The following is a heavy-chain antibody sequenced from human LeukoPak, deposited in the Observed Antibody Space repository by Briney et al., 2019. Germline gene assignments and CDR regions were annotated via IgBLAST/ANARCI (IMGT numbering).Heavy chain of an antibody. CDR3: ARGGAWSAVDY. Sequence: ASVKVSCKASGYXFISYGVNWVRQAPGQGLEWMGWISADNDNTNYARKFQGRVTMTTDTSTSTAYMELRSLRSDDTAVYYCARGGAWSAVDYWGQGTLVTVSS. D-gene: IGHD6-19*01. CDR2: ISADNDNT. CDR1: GYXFISYG. J-gene: IGHJ4*02. V-gene: IGHV1-18*01.